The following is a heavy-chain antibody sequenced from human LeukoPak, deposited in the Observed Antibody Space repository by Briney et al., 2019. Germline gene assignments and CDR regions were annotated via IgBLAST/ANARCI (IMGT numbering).Heavy chain of an antibody. D-gene: IGHD2-2*01. J-gene: IGHJ4*02. CDR3: ARGGGYCSSTSCYSSIGY. CDR2: IYYSGST. Sequence: SETLSLTCSVSGASISSYYWSWIRQPPGKGLEWIGYIYYSGSTNYNPSLKSRVTISVDTSKNQFSLKLSSVTAADTAVYYCARGGGYCSSTSCYSSIGYWGQGTLVTVSS. CDR1: GASISSYY. V-gene: IGHV4-59*01.